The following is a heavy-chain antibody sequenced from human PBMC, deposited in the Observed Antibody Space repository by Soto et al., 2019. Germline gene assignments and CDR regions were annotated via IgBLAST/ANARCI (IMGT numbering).Heavy chain of an antibody. V-gene: IGHV4-59*01. CDR2: IYYSGST. J-gene: IGHJ4*02. Sequence: SETLSLTCTVSGDSISRYYWSWIRQPPGKGPEWIGYIYYSGSTNYNPSLKSRVTISRDTSKNQFSLKLSSVTAADTAVYYCARDRILEGIDCWGPGALVTVSS. D-gene: IGHD1-1*01. CDR1: GDSISRYY. CDR3: ARDRILEGIDC.